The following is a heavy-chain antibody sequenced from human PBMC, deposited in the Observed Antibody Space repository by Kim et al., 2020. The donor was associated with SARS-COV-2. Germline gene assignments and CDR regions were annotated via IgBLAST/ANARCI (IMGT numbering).Heavy chain of an antibody. J-gene: IGHJ3*02. CDR3: ARARLVGTRRHTFDI. D-gene: IGHD1-26*01. V-gene: IGHV3-30*04. Sequence: GGSLRLSCAASGFNFGSDSMHWVRQPPGKGLEWLGLISYDGSEQFYGDSVKGRVSISRDNSSNTLHLQIDSLRPDDTALYFCARARLVGTRRHTFDIWGLGTMVTVSS. CDR1: GFNFGSDS. CDR2: ISYDGSEQ.